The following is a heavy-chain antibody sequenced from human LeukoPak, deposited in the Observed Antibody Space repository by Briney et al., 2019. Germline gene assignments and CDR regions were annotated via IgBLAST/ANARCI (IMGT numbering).Heavy chain of an antibody. CDR2: IYYSGST. V-gene: IGHV4-59*01. D-gene: IGHD1-26*01. J-gene: IGHJ4*02. Sequence: SETLSLTWTVSGGSISSYYWSWIRQPPGEGLEWIGYIYYSGSTNYNPSLKSRVTISVDTSKNQFSLKLSSVTAADTAVYYCARDLSVVGATVSWGQGTLVTVSS. CDR3: ARDLSVVGATVS. CDR1: GGSISSYY.